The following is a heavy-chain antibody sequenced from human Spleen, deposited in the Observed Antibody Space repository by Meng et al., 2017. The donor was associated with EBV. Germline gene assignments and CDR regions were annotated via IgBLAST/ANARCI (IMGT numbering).Heavy chain of an antibody. V-gene: IGHV1-69*01. CDR1: GVNFRHIA. CDR2: IVPIVGKS. CDR3: ASESGRGFTPDY. J-gene: IGHJ4*02. D-gene: IGHD2-15*01. Sequence: VELVASGAGVEKPGSSVNVSCTASGVNFRHIAIGWVRQAPGQGLEWMGAIVPIVGKSNYAARFNDRVIISADEFTSTAYLELSSLTFEDTAVYYCASESGRGFTPDYWGQGTLVTVSS.